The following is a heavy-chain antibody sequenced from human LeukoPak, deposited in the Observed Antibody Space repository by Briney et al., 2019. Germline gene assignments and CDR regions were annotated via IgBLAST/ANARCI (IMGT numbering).Heavy chain of an antibody. CDR3: ARARGYSSGWYGVDY. J-gene: IGHJ4*02. D-gene: IGHD6-19*01. V-gene: IGHV1-2*02. CDR2: INPNSGGT. Sequence: GASVTVSCKASGYTFTGYYMHWVRQAPGQGLEWMGWINPNSGGTNYAQKFQGRVTMTRDTSISTAYMELSRLRSDDTAVYYCARARGYSSGWYGVDYWGQGTLVTVSS. CDR1: GYTFTGYY.